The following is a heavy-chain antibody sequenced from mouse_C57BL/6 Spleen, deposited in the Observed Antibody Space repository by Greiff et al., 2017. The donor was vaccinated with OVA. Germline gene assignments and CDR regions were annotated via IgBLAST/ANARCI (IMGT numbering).Heavy chain of an antibody. Sequence: VKLQQSGAELARPGASVKLSCKASGYTFTSYGISWVKQRTGQGLEWIGEIYPRSGNNYYNEKFKGKATLTADKSSCTTYMELRSLTSEDSAVYFCARRDYGSSPWFAYWGQGTLVTVSA. CDR2: IYPRSGNN. CDR1: GYTFTSYG. V-gene: IGHV1-81*01. J-gene: IGHJ3*01. D-gene: IGHD1-1*01. CDR3: ARRDYGSSPWFAY.